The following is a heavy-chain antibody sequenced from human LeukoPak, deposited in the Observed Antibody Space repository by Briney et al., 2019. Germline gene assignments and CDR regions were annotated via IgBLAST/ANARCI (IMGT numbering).Heavy chain of an antibody. J-gene: IGHJ4*02. V-gene: IGHV3-30*18. CDR2: ISYDGSNK. Sequence: GRSLRLSCAASGFTFSSYGMHWVRQAPGKGLEWVAVISYDGSNKYYADSVKGRFTISRDNSKNTLYLQMNSLRAEDTAVYYCAKDRYCSSTSCPIDYWGQGTPVTVSS. D-gene: IGHD2-2*01. CDR3: AKDRYCSSTSCPIDY. CDR1: GFTFSSYG.